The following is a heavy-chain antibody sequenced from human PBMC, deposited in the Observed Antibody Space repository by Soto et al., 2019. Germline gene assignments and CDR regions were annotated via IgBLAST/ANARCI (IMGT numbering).Heavy chain of an antibody. CDR3: ARVRKGLRYFDWLDYHFNY. CDR1: GGSLSSYY. J-gene: IGHJ4*02. D-gene: IGHD3-9*01. Sequence: SETLSLTCTVSGGSLSSYYWSWIRQTPGKGLEWIGYIYYSGSTNYNPSLKSRVTISVDPSKNDFYLRLSSVTAADTAVYYCARVRKGLRYFDWLDYHFNYWGQGTLVTVSS. V-gene: IGHV4-59*01. CDR2: IYYSGST.